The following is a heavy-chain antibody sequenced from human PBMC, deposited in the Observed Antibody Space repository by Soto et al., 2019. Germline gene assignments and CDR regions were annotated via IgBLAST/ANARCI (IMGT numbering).Heavy chain of an antibody. D-gene: IGHD3-3*01. V-gene: IGHV5-10-1*01. Sequence: GESLKISCKGSGDSFASYWISWVRQMPGKGLEWMGRIDPSDSYTNYSPSFQGHVTISADKSISTAYLQWSSLKASETAMYYCARYSLDIGVLTAKATWAQGTLVPVSS. CDR3: ARYSLDIGVLTAKAT. CDR2: IDPSDSYT. J-gene: IGHJ5*02. CDR1: GDSFASYW.